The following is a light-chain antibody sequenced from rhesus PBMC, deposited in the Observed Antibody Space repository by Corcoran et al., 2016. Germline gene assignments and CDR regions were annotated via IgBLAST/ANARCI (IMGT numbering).Light chain of an antibody. J-gene: IGKJ4*01. V-gene: IGKV3-42*03. CDR1: QSVSSN. Sequence: DIVMTQSPATLSLSPGERATLSCRASQSVSSNLAWYQQKPGRAPSLLIYVTSKRATGIPDRVSGSGSGTDFTLTISSLGPEDFAVYYCQQFSNWPLTFGGGTKVEIK. CDR3: QQFSNWPLT. CDR2: VTS.